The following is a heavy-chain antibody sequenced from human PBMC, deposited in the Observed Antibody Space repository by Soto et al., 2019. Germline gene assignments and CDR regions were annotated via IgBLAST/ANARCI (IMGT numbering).Heavy chain of an antibody. Sequence: QVQLVQSGAEVKKPGSSVKVSCKASGGTFSTSLISWVRQAPGQGLEWMGGIIPIFGTPNYAQKFQGRVTITADESTSTVYTELNSLRSEDTAMYYCARGYTDYDDHSYYVDSWGQGTQVTGSS. D-gene: IGHD3-22*01. CDR2: IIPIFGTP. CDR3: ARGYTDYDDHSYYVDS. V-gene: IGHV1-69*01. J-gene: IGHJ4*02. CDR1: GGTFSTSL.